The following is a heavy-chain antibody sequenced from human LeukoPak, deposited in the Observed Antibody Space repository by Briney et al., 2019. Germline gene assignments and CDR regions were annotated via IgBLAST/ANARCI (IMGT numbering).Heavy chain of an antibody. J-gene: IGHJ4*02. CDR1: GYTFTGYY. CDR3: ASSLRVVVTYQYYFDY. Sequence: ASVKVSCKASGYTFTGYYMHWVRQAPGQGLEWMGWVNPNSGGTNYAQKFQGRVTMTRDTSISTAYMELGRLRSDDPALYYCASSLRVVVTYQYYFDYWGQGALVTVSS. V-gene: IGHV1-2*02. CDR2: VNPNSGGT. D-gene: IGHD2-21*02.